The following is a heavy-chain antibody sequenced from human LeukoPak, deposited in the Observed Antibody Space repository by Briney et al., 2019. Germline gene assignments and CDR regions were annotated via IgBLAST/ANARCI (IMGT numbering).Heavy chain of an antibody. CDR1: GGSISSSSCY. CDR2: IYYSGST. D-gene: IGHD3-3*01. Sequence: PSETLSLTCTVSGGSISSSSCYWGGIPQPPGKGLEWSGSIYYSGSTYYNPSLKSRVTISVDTSQNQFSLKLSSVTAADTAVYYCARDFRGGYDFWSGYYTPYYFDYWGQGTLVTVSP. CDR3: ARDFRGGYDFWSGYYTPYYFDY. J-gene: IGHJ4*02. V-gene: IGHV4-39*07.